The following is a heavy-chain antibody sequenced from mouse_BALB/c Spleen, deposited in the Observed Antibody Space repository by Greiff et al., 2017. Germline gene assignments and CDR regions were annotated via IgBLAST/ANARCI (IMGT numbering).Heavy chain of an antibody. J-gene: IGHJ4*01. V-gene: IGHV5-6-5*01. CDR1: GFTFSSYA. CDR2: ISSGGST. CDR3: ARGSSSYAMDY. D-gene: IGHD1-1*01. Sequence: EVKVVESGGGLVKPGGSLKLSCAASGFTFSSYAMSWVRQTPEKRLEWVASISSGGSTYYPDSVKGRFTISRDNARNILYLQMSSLRSEDTAMYYCARGSSSYAMDYWGQGTSVTVSS.